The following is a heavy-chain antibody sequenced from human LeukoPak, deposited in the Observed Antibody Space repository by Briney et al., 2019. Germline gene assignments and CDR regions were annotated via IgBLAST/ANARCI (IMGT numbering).Heavy chain of an antibody. CDR1: GDSISTSAYY. Sequence: SETLSLTCAVSGDSISTSAYYWDWSRQPPGKGLEWIGYIYYSGSTNYNPSLKSRVTISVDTSKNQFSLKLSSVTAADTAVYYCARGRYYDSSGPFDYWGQGTLVTVSS. V-gene: IGHV4-61*08. CDR2: IYYSGST. D-gene: IGHD3-22*01. CDR3: ARGRYYDSSGPFDY. J-gene: IGHJ4*02.